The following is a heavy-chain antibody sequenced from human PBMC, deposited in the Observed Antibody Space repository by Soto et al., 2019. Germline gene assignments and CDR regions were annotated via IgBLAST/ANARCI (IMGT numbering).Heavy chain of an antibody. CDR1: GGSISSYY. D-gene: IGHD3-16*01. V-gene: IGHV4-59*08. CDR2: IYYRGSN. J-gene: IGHJ3*02. CDR3: ARRYGWAFDI. Sequence: HVQLQESVPRLVKAAETLSLTCTVSGGSISSYYWSWIRQPPGKGLEWSGYIYYRGSNNYNPSLKSRVTISVDTSKNQFSLKLSSVTAADTAVYYCARRYGWAFDIWGQGKMVTVSS.